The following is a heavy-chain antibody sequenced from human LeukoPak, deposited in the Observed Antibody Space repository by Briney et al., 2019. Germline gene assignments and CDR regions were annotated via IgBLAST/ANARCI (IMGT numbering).Heavy chain of an antibody. V-gene: IGHV3-21*01. CDR1: GFTFSSYS. Sequence: GGSLRLSCAASGFTFSSYSMNWVRQAPGKGLEWVSSTSRSSSYIYYADSVKGRFTISRDNAKNSLYLQMNSLRAEDTAVYYCARGNSAVPLWLHGVKGYYFDYWGQGTLVTVSS. D-gene: IGHD5-18*01. J-gene: IGHJ4*02. CDR2: TSRSSSYI. CDR3: ARGNSAVPLWLHGVKGYYFDY.